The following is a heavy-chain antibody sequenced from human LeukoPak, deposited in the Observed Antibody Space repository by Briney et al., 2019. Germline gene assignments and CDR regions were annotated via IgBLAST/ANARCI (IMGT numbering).Heavy chain of an antibody. V-gene: IGHV3-23*01. CDR2: ISGSGGST. CDR1: GFTFSSYA. CDR3: AKDPLYYYDSSGYPED. J-gene: IGHJ4*02. Sequence: GGSLRLSCAAPGFTFSSYAMSWVRQAPGKGLEWVSAISGSGGSTYYADSVKGRFTISRDNSKNTLYLQMNSLRAEDTAVYYCAKDPLYYYDSSGYPEDWRQGTLVTVSS. D-gene: IGHD3-22*01.